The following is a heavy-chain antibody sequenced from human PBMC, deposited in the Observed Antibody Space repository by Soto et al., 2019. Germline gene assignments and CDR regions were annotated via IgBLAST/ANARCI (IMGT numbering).Heavy chain of an antibody. CDR2: IYPGDSDT. Sequence: EVQLVQSGAEVKKPGESLKISCKGSGYSFTSYWIGWVRQMPGKGLEWMGIIYPGDSDTRYSPSFQGQVTISADKSISTAYLQWSSLKASDTAMYYCARTFYDFWSGYYNFDYWCQGTLVTVSS. J-gene: IGHJ4*02. CDR3: ARTFYDFWSGYYNFDY. D-gene: IGHD3-3*01. CDR1: GYSFTSYW. V-gene: IGHV5-51*01.